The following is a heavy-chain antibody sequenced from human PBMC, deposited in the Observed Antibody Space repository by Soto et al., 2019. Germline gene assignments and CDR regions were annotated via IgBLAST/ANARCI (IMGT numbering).Heavy chain of an antibody. V-gene: IGHV3-23*01. CDR1: GFTFSSYA. CDR2: ISGSGGST. J-gene: IGHJ3*02. Sequence: GGSLRLSCAASGFTFSSYAMSWVRQAPGKGLEWVSAISGSGGSTYYADSVKGRFTISRDNSENTLYLQMNSLRAEDTAVYYCAKGLREYSSSSGTFGAFDIWGQGTMVTVSS. CDR3: AKGLREYSSSSGTFGAFDI. D-gene: IGHD6-6*01.